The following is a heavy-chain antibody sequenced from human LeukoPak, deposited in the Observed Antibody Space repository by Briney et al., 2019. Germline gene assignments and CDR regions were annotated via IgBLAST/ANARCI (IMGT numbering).Heavy chain of an antibody. CDR3: ARANGGAYTFDI. Sequence: ASVTVSFKASGYIFKNYAINWVRQAPGQGLEWMGWINLNTGKPTYDQGFTGRFVFSFDTSISTAFLQISSLKAEDTAVYYCARANGGAYTFDIWGQGTLVTVSS. D-gene: IGHD4-23*01. J-gene: IGHJ3*02. CDR1: GYIFKNYA. V-gene: IGHV7-4-1*02. CDR2: INLNTGKP.